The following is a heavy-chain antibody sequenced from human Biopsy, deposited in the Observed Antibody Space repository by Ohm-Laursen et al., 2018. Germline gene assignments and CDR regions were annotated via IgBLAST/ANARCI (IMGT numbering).Heavy chain of an antibody. CDR1: GDSISTSTTYY. CDR2: IYNSETT. CDR3: ARHPTGFWFDP. Sequence: GTLSLTCTVSGDSISTSTTYYWAWLRQPPGKGLEWIGSIYNSETTFYNPSLKSRVTISVDTSTNQFSLKVSTVTAADTALYYCARHPTGFWFDPWGHGTLVTVSS. V-gene: IGHV4-39*01. J-gene: IGHJ5*02.